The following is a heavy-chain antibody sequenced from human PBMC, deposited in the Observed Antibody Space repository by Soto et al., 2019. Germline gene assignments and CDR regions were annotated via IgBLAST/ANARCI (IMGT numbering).Heavy chain of an antibody. CDR3: ARDCRRVSPSSSIAARPVNWFDP. D-gene: IGHD6-6*01. CDR2: INAGNGNT. V-gene: IGHV1-3*01. Sequence: ASVKVSCKASGYTFTSYAMHWVRQAPGQRLEWMGWINAGNGNTKYSQKSQGRVTITRDTSASTAYMELSSLRSEDTAVYYCARDCRRVSPSSSIAARPVNWFDPWGQGTLVTVSS. J-gene: IGHJ5*02. CDR1: GYTFTSYA.